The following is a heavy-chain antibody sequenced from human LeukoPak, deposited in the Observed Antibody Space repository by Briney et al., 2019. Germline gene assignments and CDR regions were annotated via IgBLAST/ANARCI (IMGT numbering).Heavy chain of an antibody. CDR3: AKEGGSWAKHDY. CDR1: GFTCSSYV. CDR2: ISGGADTT. Sequence: TGRTLRLSCVASGFTCSSYVMSWVRQAPGKGLEWVSAISGGADTTYYADSVQGRFTISRDNFRNTLYLQMNSLRAEDTAVYYCAKEGGSWAKHDYWGQGTLVTVSS. J-gene: IGHJ4*02. V-gene: IGHV3-23*01. D-gene: IGHD1-26*01.